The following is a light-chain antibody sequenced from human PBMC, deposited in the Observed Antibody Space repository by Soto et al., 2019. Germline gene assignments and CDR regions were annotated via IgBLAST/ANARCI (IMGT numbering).Light chain of an antibody. CDR3: QQSGSSPIT. V-gene: IGKV3-20*01. J-gene: IGKJ5*01. CDR2: GAS. Sequence: EIVLTQSPGTLSSSPVEGALIXRPSRQSFSSSYLAWYRQKPGQAPSLLIYGASSRATGIPDRFSGSGSGTDFTLTISRLEPEDFAVYYCQQSGSSPITFGQGTRLEIK. CDR1: QSFSSSY.